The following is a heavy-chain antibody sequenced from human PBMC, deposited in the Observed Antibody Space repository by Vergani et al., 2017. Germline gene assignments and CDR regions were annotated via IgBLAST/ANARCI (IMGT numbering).Heavy chain of an antibody. CDR2: VHRNGNT. D-gene: IGHD3-22*01. J-gene: IGHJ4*02. CDR1: GYSVGSGYY. Sequence: QVDLQESGPGLVKSSETLSLNCAVSGYSVGSGYYWGWIRQPPGRGLEWIGCVHRNGNTYYTSSLSSRATISRDTSKNQFSLRLTSVTAADTAVYYCARQNPYESAHVDFWGRGVLGTVSA. V-gene: IGHV4-38-2*01. CDR3: ARQNPYESAHVDF.